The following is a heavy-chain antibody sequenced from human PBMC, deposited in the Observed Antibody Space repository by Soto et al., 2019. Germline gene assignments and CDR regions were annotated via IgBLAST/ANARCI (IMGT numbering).Heavy chain of an antibody. CDR2: IYYSGST. Sequence: SETLSLTCTVSGGSISSYYWSWIRQPPGKGLEWIGYIYYSGSTNYNPSLESRVTISVDTSKNQFSLKLSSVTAADTAVYYCARGGGYSSSSDYWGQGTLVTVSS. J-gene: IGHJ4*02. D-gene: IGHD6-6*01. V-gene: IGHV4-59*01. CDR1: GGSISSYY. CDR3: ARGGGYSSSSDY.